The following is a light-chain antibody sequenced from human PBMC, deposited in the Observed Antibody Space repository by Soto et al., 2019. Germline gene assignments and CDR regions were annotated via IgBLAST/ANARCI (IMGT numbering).Light chain of an antibody. V-gene: IGKV3-20*01. CDR1: QGVSSY. Sequence: VVLTQSAVSLWSSRGQTATLSCRARQGVSSYLAWYQQKPGQSPRLLIYGASSRATGITDRFSGSGSGTDFTLTISSLEAEDFAVYYCQQYGSPGATFGPGTSLEIK. CDR3: QQYGSPGAT. J-gene: IGKJ5*01. CDR2: GAS.